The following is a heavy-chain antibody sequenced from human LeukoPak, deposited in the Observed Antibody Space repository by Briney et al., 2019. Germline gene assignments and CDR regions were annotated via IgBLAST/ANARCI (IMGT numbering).Heavy chain of an antibody. D-gene: IGHD6-19*01. J-gene: IGHJ5*02. CDR3: VKELRSSGWYGIPDH. CDR2: ISSNGVST. CDR1: GFTFSSYA. V-gene: IGHV3-64*05. Sequence: GGSLRLSCSASGFTFSSYAMHWVRQAPGKGLEYVSVISSNGVSTYYADSVKGRFTISRDNSTNTLYIQMSRLRAEDTAVYYCVKELRSSGWYGIPDHWGQGTMVTVSS.